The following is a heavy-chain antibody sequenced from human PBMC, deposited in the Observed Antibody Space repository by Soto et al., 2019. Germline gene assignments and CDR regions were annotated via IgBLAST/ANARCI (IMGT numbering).Heavy chain of an antibody. J-gene: IGHJ4*02. CDR3: ARWTYYDSSGYYYVLDY. V-gene: IGHV3-33*01. D-gene: IGHD3-22*01. CDR2: MCFDGRHQ. Sequence: GGSLRLSCAASGFTFSSYAMHWVRQVPGKGLEWVAVMCFDGRHQYYTDSVKGRFTVSRDNSKNMLYLQMNSLRAEDTAVYYCARWTYYDSSGYYYVLDYWGQGTLVTVSS. CDR1: GFTFSSYA.